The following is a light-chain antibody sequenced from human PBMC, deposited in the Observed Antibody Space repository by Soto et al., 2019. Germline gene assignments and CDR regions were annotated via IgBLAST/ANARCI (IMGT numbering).Light chain of an antibody. V-gene: IGKV1-39*01. CDR1: QTIDNN. CDR3: QHSFSIPDT. Sequence: DIQMTQSPSSLSASVGDRVTITCRASQTIDNNLNWYQQKPGKAPRLLIYVAFSLQIGVPSRFSRSVSVTDFTLSISSLPPDDFPTYSCQHSFSIPDTFGQGTILEIK. J-gene: IGKJ2*01. CDR2: VAF.